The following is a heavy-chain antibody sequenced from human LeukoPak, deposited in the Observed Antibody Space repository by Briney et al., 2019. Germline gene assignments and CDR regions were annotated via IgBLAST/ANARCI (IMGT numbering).Heavy chain of an antibody. D-gene: IGHD2-2*01. V-gene: IGHV3-33*01. J-gene: IGHJ6*03. CDR2: IWYDGSNK. CDR1: GFTFSSYG. CDR3: ARDGEYCSSTSCYRHYYYYMDV. Sequence: GGSLRLSCAASGFTFSSYGMHWVRQAPGKGLEWVAVIWYDGSNKYYADSVKGRFTISRDNSKSTLYLQMNSLRAEDTAVYYCARDGEYCSSTSCYRHYYYYMDVWGKGTTVTVSS.